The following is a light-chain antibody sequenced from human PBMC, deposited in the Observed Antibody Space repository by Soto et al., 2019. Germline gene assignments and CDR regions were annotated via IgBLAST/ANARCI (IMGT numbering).Light chain of an antibody. CDR2: DVS. J-gene: IGLJ3*02. CDR1: SGDVGGYNY. Sequence: QSALTQPASVSGSPGQSITISCTGTSGDVGGYNYVSWYQHHTGKAPKVMIYDVSNRPSGVSNRFSGSKSGNTASLTISGLQAEDEADYYCSSYTSSSTPLVFGGGTKLTFL. CDR3: SSYTSSSTPLV. V-gene: IGLV2-14*03.